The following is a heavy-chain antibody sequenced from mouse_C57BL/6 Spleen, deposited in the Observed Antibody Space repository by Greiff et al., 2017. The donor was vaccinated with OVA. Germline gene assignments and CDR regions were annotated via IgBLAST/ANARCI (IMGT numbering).Heavy chain of an antibody. D-gene: IGHD2-1*01. J-gene: IGHJ4*01. CDR1: GYTFTDYS. V-gene: IGHV1-76*01. CDR2: IYPGSGNT. Sequence: VQLQQSGAELVRPGASVKLSCKASGYTFTDYSINWVKQRPGQGLEWIARIYPGSGNTYYNEKFKGKATLTAEKSSSTAYMQLSSLTSEDSAVYFCARDYGNQAMDYWGQGTSVTVSS. CDR3: ARDYGNQAMDY.